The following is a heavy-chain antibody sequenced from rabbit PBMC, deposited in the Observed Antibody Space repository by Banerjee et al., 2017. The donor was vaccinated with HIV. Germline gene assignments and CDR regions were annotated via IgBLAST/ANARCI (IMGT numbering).Heavy chain of an antibody. CDR1: GIDFSSYYY. V-gene: IGHV1S43*01. D-gene: IGHD1-1*01. CDR3: AIYAVHGYLSL. Sequence: QEQLEESGGGLVKPGGTLTLTCKASGIDFSSYYYMCWVRQAPGKGLEWIAYIYPDYDSTDYATWVNGRISISFDNAQNTVFLQMTNLTDADTATYFCAIYAVHGYLSLWGPGTLVTVS. J-gene: IGHJ4*01. CDR2: IYPDYDST.